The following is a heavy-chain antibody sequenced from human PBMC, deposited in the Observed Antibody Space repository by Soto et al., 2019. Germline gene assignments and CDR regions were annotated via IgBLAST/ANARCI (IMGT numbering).Heavy chain of an antibody. CDR2: IYPGDSDT. J-gene: IGHJ2*01. V-gene: IGHV5-51*01. D-gene: IGHD4-17*01. CDR1: GYRFTTYW. Sequence: GESLKISCQGSGYRFTTYWIGWVRQMPGKGLEWMGIIYPGDSDTRYSPSFQGQVTISADKSISTAYLQWSSLKASDTAMYYCARPFDPVTLWYFDLWGRGTLVTVSS. CDR3: ARPFDPVTLWYFDL.